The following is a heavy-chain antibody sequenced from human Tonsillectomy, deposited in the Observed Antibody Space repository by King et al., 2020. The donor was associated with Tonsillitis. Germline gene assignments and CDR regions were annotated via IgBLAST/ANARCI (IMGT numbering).Heavy chain of an antibody. J-gene: IGHJ4*02. CDR3: VTDPFDY. CDR2: VNPNNGGT. CDR1: GYTFTDYY. Sequence: VQLVQSGAEVMKPGASVKVSCKASGYTFTDYYMHWVRQAPGQGLEWMGWVNPNNGGTNYAQKFQGWVTMTRDTSISTAYMELSRLKSDDTAIYYCVTDPFDYWGQGTLVTVSS. V-gene: IGHV1-2*04.